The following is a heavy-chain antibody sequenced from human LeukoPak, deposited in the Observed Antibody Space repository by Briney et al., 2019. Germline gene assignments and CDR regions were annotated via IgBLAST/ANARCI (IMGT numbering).Heavy chain of an antibody. CDR2: ISAYKGNT. J-gene: IGHJ4*02. Sequence: ASVKVSCKASGYTFTSYGISWVRQAPGQGLEWMGWISAYKGNTNYAQKLQGRVTMTTDTSTSTAYMELRSLRSDDTAVYYCATCIMVRGVILLGFDYWGQGTLVTVSS. D-gene: IGHD3-10*01. CDR3: ATCIMVRGVILLGFDY. CDR1: GYTFTSYG. V-gene: IGHV1-18*04.